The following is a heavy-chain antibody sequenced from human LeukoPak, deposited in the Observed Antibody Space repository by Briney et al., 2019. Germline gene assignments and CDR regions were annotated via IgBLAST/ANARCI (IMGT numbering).Heavy chain of an antibody. J-gene: IGHJ6*03. Sequence: PGRSLRLSCAASGFTFSSYGMHWVRQAPGKGLEWVAVISYDGSNKYYADSVRDRFTISRDNSKNTLYLQMNSLRAEDTAVYYCAGYGGSYPYYMDVWGKGTTVTISS. V-gene: IGHV3-30*03. D-gene: IGHD1-26*01. CDR2: ISYDGSNK. CDR1: GFTFSSYG. CDR3: AGYGGSYPYYMDV.